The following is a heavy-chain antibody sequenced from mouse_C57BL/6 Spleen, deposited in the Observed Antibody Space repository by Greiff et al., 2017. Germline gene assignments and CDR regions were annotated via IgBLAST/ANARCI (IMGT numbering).Heavy chain of an antibody. J-gene: IGHJ4*01. CDR2: FYPGSGSI. CDR1: GYTFTEYT. Sequence: QVQLQQSGAELVKPGASVKLSCKASGYTFTEYTIHWVKQRSGQGLEWIGWFYPGSGSIKYNEKFKDKATLTADTSSSTDYMELSRLTSEDSADYVCAGHGGEASDGYLPYAMDYWGQGTSVTVSS. CDR3: AGHGGEASDGYLPYAMDY. D-gene: IGHD2-3*01. V-gene: IGHV1-62-2*01.